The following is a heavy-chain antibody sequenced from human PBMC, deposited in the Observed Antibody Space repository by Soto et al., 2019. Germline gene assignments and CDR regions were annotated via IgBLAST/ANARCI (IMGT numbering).Heavy chain of an antibody. Sequence: SETLSLTCTVSGDSISSYYWSWIRQPPGKGLEWIGYIFHTGSANYNPSPKSRVTISIDTSKNQFSLRLSSVTAADTAVYYCARQPYTSGAYYFDYWGQGTPVTVSS. D-gene: IGHD6-19*01. CDR3: ARQPYTSGAYYFDY. J-gene: IGHJ4*02. CDR1: GDSISSYY. CDR2: IFHTGSA. V-gene: IGHV4-59*08.